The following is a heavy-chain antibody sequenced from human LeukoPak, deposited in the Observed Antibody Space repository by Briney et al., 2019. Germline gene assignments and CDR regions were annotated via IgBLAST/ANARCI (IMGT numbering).Heavy chain of an antibody. Sequence: PGRSLRLSCAASGFTFSSYAMSWVRQAPGKGLEWVSAISGSGGSTYYADSVKGRFTISRDNSKNTLYLQMNSLRAEDTAVYYCAKDVESYSGYCDYWGQGTLVTVSS. CDR3: AKDVESYSGYCDY. J-gene: IGHJ4*02. D-gene: IGHD5-12*01. CDR1: GFTFSSYA. V-gene: IGHV3-23*01. CDR2: ISGSGGST.